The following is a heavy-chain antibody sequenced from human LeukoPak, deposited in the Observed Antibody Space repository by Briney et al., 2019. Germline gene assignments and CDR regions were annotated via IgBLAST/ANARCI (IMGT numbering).Heavy chain of an antibody. D-gene: IGHD6-19*01. J-gene: IGHJ5*02. CDR2: IIPILGIA. V-gene: IGHV1-69*04. CDR1: VGTFSSYA. Sequence: SVTVSLTASVGTFSSYAISWVRPAPGQGREWVGRIIPILGIANYAQKLQRSVTITADKPTSTAYIELSSPRSEDTALYYCARDLGSGWYGGRQNGFDPWGERTLVTVSS. CDR3: ARDLGSGWYGGRQNGFDP.